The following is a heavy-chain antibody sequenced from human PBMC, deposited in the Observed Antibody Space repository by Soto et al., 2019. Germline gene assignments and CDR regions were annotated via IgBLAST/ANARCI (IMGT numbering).Heavy chain of an antibody. J-gene: IGHJ3*02. D-gene: IGHD3-22*01. V-gene: IGHV1-69*06. CDR1: GGTFSTYA. Sequence: VQLVPPGAEVKKPGSSVKVSCQAPGGTFSTYAISWVKQAPGQGLVWMAGFTSIFGTANYAQNFQGRVTSAADNSPRTAYMKLSSRRSEDASVYYGARVQSNYFESSGCAFVISGRGTMV. CDR3: ARVQSNYFESSGCAFVI. CDR2: FTSIFGTA.